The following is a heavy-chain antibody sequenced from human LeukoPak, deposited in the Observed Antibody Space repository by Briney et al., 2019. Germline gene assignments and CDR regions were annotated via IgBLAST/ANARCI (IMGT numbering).Heavy chain of an antibody. CDR2: TRNKANSYTT. CDR3: ARIAVTGYYFDY. Sequence: GGSLRLSCAASGFTFSDHYMDWVRQAPGKGLEWVGRTRNKANSYTTEYAASVKGRFTISRDVSMNSLYLQMDSLRTEDTAVYYCARIAVTGYYFDYWGQGTLVTVSS. CDR1: GFTFSDHY. J-gene: IGHJ4*02. V-gene: IGHV3-72*01. D-gene: IGHD4-17*01.